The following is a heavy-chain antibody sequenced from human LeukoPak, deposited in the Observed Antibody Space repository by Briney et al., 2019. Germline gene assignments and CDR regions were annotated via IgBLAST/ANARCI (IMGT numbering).Heavy chain of an antibody. CDR3: ARGVYMDV. V-gene: IGHV1-18*01. CDR1: GYTFTSYS. Sequence: GASVKVSCKTSGYTFTSYSTSWVRQAPGQGLEWMGWVSAYNGNTNYAQKVQGRVTMTTDTSASTAYMELRSLRSDDTAMYYCARGVYMDVWGKGTTVTVSS. D-gene: IGHD3-16*01. CDR2: VSAYNGNT. J-gene: IGHJ6*03.